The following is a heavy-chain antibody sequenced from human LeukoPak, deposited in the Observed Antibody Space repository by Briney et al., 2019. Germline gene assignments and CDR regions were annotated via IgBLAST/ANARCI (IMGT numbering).Heavy chain of an antibody. Sequence: SETLSLTCTVSGGSISSYYWSWIRQPPGKGLEWIGYIYYSGSTNYNPSLKSRVTISVDTSKNQFSLKLSSVTAADTAVYYCARDSGSSWSDAFDIWGRGTIVTVSS. CDR1: GGSISSYY. CDR2: IYYSGST. V-gene: IGHV4-59*01. D-gene: IGHD6-13*01. J-gene: IGHJ3*02. CDR3: ARDSGSSWSDAFDI.